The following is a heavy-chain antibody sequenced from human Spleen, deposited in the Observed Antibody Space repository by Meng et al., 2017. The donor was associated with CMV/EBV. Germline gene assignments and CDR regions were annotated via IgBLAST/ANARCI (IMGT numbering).Heavy chain of an antibody. Sequence: GESLKISCAASGFTLSSYWMSWVRQAPGKGLEWVADIKPDGSEKYYVDSVKGRFTISRDNAKNSLFLQMNSLRAEDTGVYYCVRDWPANGMDVWGRGTTVTVSS. CDR3: VRDWPANGMDV. D-gene: IGHD2-15*01. CDR1: GFTLSSYW. CDR2: IKPDGSEK. J-gene: IGHJ6*02. V-gene: IGHV3-7*01.